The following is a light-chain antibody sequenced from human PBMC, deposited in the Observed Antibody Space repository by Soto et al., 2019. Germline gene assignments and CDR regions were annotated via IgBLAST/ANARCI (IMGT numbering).Light chain of an antibody. CDR2: GAS. J-gene: IGKJ1*01. CDR3: LQYGSSVWT. CDR1: QRLSSNY. Sequence: EIVMTQSPGTLSLSPGERATLSCRASQRLSSNYLAWFQQKPGQAPRLLIYGASSRATSIPDRFSGSGSGTDFTLTIPRLEPEDFAVYYCLQYGSSVWTFGQGTKVDIK. V-gene: IGKV3-20*01.